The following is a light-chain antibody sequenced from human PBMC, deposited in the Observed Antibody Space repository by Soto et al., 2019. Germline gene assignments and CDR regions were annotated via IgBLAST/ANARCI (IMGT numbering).Light chain of an antibody. CDR3: QQYYSYPRT. J-gene: IGKJ1*01. CDR1: QSITTY. CDR2: AAS. V-gene: IGKV1-39*01. Sequence: DIQMTQSPSSLSASVGDRVTITCRASQSITTYLNWYRQKPGKAPKLLIYAASSLQSGVPSRFSGSGSETEFTFSISSLQPEDFATYFCQQYYSYPRTFGQGTKVDIK.